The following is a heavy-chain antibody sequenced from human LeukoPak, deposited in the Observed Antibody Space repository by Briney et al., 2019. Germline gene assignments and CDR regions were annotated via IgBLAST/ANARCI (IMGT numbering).Heavy chain of an antibody. D-gene: IGHD3-9*01. V-gene: IGHV4-39*01. Sequence: SETLSLTCTVSGGSVSSSTYYWGWIRQPPGKGLEWIGNIYYSGSTYYNPSLTSRVTISVDTSNNQFSLKMHSVTAADTAVYCARLSKGRFFDYIFDYWGQGTLVTVSS. CDR2: IYYSGST. CDR1: GGSVSSSTYY. CDR3: ARLSKGRFFDYIFDY. J-gene: IGHJ4*02.